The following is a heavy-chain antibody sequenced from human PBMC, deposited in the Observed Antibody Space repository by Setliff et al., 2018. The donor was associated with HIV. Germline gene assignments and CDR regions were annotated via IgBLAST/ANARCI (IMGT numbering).Heavy chain of an antibody. CDR3: AKDGDFRNSDYDAFDL. CDR1: GFTFSVHG. J-gene: IGHJ3*01. Sequence: PGGSLRLSCAASGFTFSVHGMHWVRKAPGRGLEWVAFINYDEGYEYYADSVQGRVTISRDNSKNTVDLQMNSLRLEDTGVYYCAKDGDFRNSDYDAFDLWGQGTMVTVSS. D-gene: IGHD7-27*01. V-gene: IGHV3-30*02. CDR2: INYDEGYE.